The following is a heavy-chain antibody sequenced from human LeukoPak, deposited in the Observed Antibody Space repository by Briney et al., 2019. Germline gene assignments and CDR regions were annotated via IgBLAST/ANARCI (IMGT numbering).Heavy chain of an antibody. J-gene: IGHJ3*02. CDR3: ASEKDGYCSGGSCYVPAFDI. CDR2: TIPILGIA. V-gene: IGHV1-69*04. CDR1: GGTFSSYA. D-gene: IGHD2-15*01. Sequence: SVKVSCKASGGTFSSYAISWVRQAPGQGLEWMGRTIPILGIANYAQKFQGRVTITADKSTSTAYMELSSLRSEDTAVYYCASEKDGYCSGGSCYVPAFDIWGQGTMVTVSS.